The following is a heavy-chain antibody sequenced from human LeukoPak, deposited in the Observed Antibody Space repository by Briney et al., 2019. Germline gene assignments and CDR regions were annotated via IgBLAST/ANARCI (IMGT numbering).Heavy chain of an antibody. CDR3: ARSNCSSTSCYGSYYYYGMDV. Sequence: GGSLRHSCAAHGFTLSSYGMPWVRQAPGKGLEWDAVIRYDGSNKYYADSVKGRFTISRDNSKNTLYLQMNSLRAEDTAVYYCARSNCSSTSCYGSYYYYGMDVWGQGTTVTVSS. V-gene: IGHV3-33*01. CDR2: IRYDGSNK. CDR1: GFTLSSYG. D-gene: IGHD2-2*01. J-gene: IGHJ6*02.